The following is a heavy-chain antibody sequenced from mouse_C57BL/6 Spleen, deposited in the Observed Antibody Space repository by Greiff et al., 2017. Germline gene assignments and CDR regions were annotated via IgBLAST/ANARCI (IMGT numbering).Heavy chain of an antibody. Sequence: VQLQQPGAELVKPGASVKLSCKASGYTFTSYWMQWVKQRPGQGLEWIGEIDPSDSNTNYNQKFKGKATLTVDTSSSTAYMQLSSLTSEDSAVYYCARSEAGVFDYWGQGTTLTVSS. CDR1: GYTFTSYW. CDR3: ARSEAGVFDY. V-gene: IGHV1-50*01. J-gene: IGHJ2*01. CDR2: IDPSDSNT. D-gene: IGHD4-1*01.